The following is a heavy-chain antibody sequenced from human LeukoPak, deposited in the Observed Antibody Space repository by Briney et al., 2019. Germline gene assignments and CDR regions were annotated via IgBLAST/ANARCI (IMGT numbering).Heavy chain of an antibody. V-gene: IGHV3-21*01. CDR1: GFTFSSYS. CDR2: ISSSSSYI. Sequence: GGSLRLSCAASGFTFSSYSMNWVRQAPGKGLEWVSSISSSSSYIYYADSVKGRLTISRDNAKNSLYLQVNSLRAEDTAVYYCARGGSSWYYFDYWGQGILVTVSS. D-gene: IGHD6-13*01. J-gene: IGHJ4*02. CDR3: ARGGSSWYYFDY.